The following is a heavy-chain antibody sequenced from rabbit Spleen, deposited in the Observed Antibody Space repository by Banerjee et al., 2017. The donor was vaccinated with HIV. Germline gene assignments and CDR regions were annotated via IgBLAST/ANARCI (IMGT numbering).Heavy chain of an antibody. J-gene: IGHJ4*01. Sequence: QEQLEASGGDLVKPEGSLTLTCTASGFSFSSKLYICWVRQPPGKGLEWIGCIYGGTSGTTYYATWAKGRFTVSKTSSTTVTLQATSLTVADTATYFCARDLAGVIGWNFGWWGPGTLVTVS. V-gene: IGHV1S45*01. CDR3: ARDLAGVIGWNFGW. D-gene: IGHD4-1*01. CDR2: IYGGTSGTT. CDR1: GFSFSSKLY.